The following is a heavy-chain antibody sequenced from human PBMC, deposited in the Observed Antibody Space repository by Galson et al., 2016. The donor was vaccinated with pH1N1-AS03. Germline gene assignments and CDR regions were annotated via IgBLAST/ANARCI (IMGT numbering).Heavy chain of an antibody. Sequence: SLRLSCAASGFTFSNFGMHWVRQSPGKGLEWVAVISNSRNDKYYADSGKGRFTISRDNSKSTVYLQLNSLRAEDTAVYYCAKTTFGGVIVSGKMSLDYWGQGTLVTVSS. J-gene: IGHJ4*02. V-gene: IGHV3-30*18. D-gene: IGHD3-16*02. CDR2: ISNSRNDK. CDR1: GFTFSNFG. CDR3: AKTTFGGVIVSGKMSLDY.